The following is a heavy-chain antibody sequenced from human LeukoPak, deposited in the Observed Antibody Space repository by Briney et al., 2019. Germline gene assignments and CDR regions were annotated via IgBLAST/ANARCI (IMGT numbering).Heavy chain of an antibody. CDR3: AKDLQHRTYYYDSSGYSVD. J-gene: IGHJ4*02. D-gene: IGHD3-22*01. V-gene: IGHV3-23*01. Sequence: PGGSLRLSCAASGFTFSSYAMSWVRQAPGKGLEWASAISGSGGSTYYADSVKGRFTISRDNSKNTLYLQMNSLRAEDTAVYYCAKDLQHRTYYYDSSGYSVDWGQGTLVTVSS. CDR1: GFTFSSYA. CDR2: ISGSGGST.